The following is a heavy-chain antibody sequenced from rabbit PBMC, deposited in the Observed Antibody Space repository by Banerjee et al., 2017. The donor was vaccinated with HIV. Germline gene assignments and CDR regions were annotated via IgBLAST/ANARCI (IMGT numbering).Heavy chain of an antibody. Sequence: WVNGRFTISRSTSLNTVDLKMTSLTVADTATYFCARDGAGYAGYGYARLWGQGTLVTVS. V-gene: IGHV1S43*01. J-gene: IGHJ4*01. D-gene: IGHD6-1*01. CDR3: ARDGAGYAGYGYARL.